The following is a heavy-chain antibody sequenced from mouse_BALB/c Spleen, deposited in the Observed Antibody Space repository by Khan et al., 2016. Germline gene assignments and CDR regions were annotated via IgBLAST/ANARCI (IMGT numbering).Heavy chain of an antibody. D-gene: IGHD1-1*02. CDR3: ARDALWGSMDF. CDR1: GISITTGNYR. V-gene: IGHV3-5*02. Sequence: EVQLQESGPGLVKPSQTVSLTCTVTGISITTGNYRWSWIRQFPGHKLEWIGSIYYSGTITYNPSLTSRTTITRDTSKNQFFLEINSLTTEDTATYYCARDALWGSMDFWGQGTSVTVSS. J-gene: IGHJ4*01. CDR2: IYYSGTI.